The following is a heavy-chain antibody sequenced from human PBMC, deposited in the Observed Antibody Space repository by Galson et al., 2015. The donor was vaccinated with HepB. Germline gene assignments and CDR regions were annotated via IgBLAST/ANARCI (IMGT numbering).Heavy chain of an antibody. CDR2: IRTETYGGTT. Sequence: SLRLSCASSGFTFGDYAMNWVRQAPGKGLEWVAFIRTETYGGTTEYAASMKGRFTIFGDDSNSIAYLQMNSLKIADTAVYYCTRDLGYYYGSGSDYWGQGTLVTVSS. CDR1: GFTFGDYA. J-gene: IGHJ4*02. V-gene: IGHV3-49*04. CDR3: TRDLGYYYGSGSDY. D-gene: IGHD3-10*01.